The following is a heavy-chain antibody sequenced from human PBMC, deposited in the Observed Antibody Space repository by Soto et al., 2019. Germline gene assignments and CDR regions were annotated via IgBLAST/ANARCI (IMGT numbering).Heavy chain of an antibody. J-gene: IGHJ6*02. CDR1: GFTFSSYA. CDR3: AKDEWGDIVVVVAATGGMDV. Sequence: GGSLRLSCAASGFTFSSYAMSWVRQAPGKGLEWVSAIRGSGGSTYYADSVKGRFTISRDNSKNTLYLQMNSLRAEDTAVYYCAKDEWGDIVVVVAATGGMDVWGQGTTVTVSS. D-gene: IGHD2-15*01. V-gene: IGHV3-23*01. CDR2: IRGSGGST.